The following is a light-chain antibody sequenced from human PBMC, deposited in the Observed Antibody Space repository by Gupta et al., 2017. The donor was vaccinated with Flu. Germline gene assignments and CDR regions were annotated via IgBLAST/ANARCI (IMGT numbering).Light chain of an antibody. CDR2: SAS. CDR3: QSYGASPT. V-gene: IGKV3-20*01. Sequence: GETATRTGRASERLSGSYFGWYQQKPGQSPRLLIYSASKRASDAPPRFSGSGSGTDFTLTINRLAREDFAVYYCQSYGASPTFGQGTKVE. J-gene: IGKJ1*01. CDR1: ERLSGSY.